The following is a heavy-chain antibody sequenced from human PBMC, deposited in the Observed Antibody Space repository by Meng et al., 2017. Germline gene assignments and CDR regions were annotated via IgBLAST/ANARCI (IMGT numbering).Heavy chain of an antibody. CDR2: SYTSGST. Sequence: SETLSLTCTVSGGSISSYYWSWVRKPAEQGLEWMGRSYTSGSTNYNPSLKSRGTMSVDTYKNQFSLKLSSVTAADTAEYYCARDERGKTVYGSGSYYKGGRGDYYYGMDVWGQGTTVTVSS. CDR1: GGSISSYY. J-gene: IGHJ6*02. D-gene: IGHD3-10*01. CDR3: ARDERGKTVYGSGSYYKGGRGDYYYGMDV. V-gene: IGHV4-4*07.